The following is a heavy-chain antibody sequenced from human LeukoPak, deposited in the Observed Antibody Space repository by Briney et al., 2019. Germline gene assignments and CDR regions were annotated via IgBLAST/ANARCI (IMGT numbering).Heavy chain of an antibody. CDR3: AGVDYYDSSGYSKFDY. V-gene: IGHV3-21*01. D-gene: IGHD3-22*01. Sequence: GGSLRLSCAASGFTFSSYSMNWVRQAPGKGLEWVSSISSSSSYIYYADSVKGRFTISRDNAKNSLYLQMNSLRAEDTAVYYCAGVDYYDSSGYSKFDYWGQGTLVTVSS. CDR2: ISSSSSYI. J-gene: IGHJ4*02. CDR1: GFTFSSYS.